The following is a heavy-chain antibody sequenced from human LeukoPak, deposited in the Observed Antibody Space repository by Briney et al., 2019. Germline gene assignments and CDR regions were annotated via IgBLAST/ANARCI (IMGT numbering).Heavy chain of an antibody. D-gene: IGHD5-18*01. CDR3: ARGSRSGYSYGYQIDY. V-gene: IGHV4-34*01. CDR2: INHSGST. J-gene: IGHJ4*02. CDR1: GGSFSGYY. Sequence: SETLSLTCAVSGGSFSGYYWSWIRQPPGKGLEWIGEINHSGSTNYNPSLKSRVTISVDTSKNQFSLKLSSVTAADTAVYYCARGSRSGYSYGYQIDYWGQGTLVTVSS.